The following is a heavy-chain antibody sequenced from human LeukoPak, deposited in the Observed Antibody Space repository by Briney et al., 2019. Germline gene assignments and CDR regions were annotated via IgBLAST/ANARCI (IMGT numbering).Heavy chain of an antibody. J-gene: IGHJ4*02. Sequence: PGGSLRLSCAASGFTFSSYAMSWVRQAPGKGLEWVSAISGSGGSTYYADSVKGRFTISRDNSKNTLYLQMNSLRAEDTAVYYCAKTEEGYYDSSGYYRAFDYWGQGTLVTASS. D-gene: IGHD3-22*01. V-gene: IGHV3-23*01. CDR2: ISGSGGST. CDR3: AKTEEGYYDSSGYYRAFDY. CDR1: GFTFSSYA.